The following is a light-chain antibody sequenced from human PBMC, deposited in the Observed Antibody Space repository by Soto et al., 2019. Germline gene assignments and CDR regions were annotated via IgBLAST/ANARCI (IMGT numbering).Light chain of an antibody. J-gene: IGKJ2*01. Sequence: DIVLTQSPDTLSVSPGDRVTLSCRASESLFGFLAWYQQKPGQAPRLLMYGVSTRATGVPARFSGGGSANVFPLTISSLQPEDSAFYFCQSYNDWPFASGLGTRLEI. CDR3: QSYNDWPFA. CDR2: GVS. V-gene: IGKV3-15*01. CDR1: ESLFGF.